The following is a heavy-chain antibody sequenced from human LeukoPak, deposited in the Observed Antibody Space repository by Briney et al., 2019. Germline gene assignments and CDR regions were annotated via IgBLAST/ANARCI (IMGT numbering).Heavy chain of an antibody. V-gene: IGHV3-64*01. Sequence: GSLRLSCAASGFIFSNYAMHWVRQAPAKGLEYVSAISSNGGSTYYAKSVKGRFTVSRDDSKKTLYLQMGGLRLEDMAVYYCARARYDFWSGYQYWGQGTLVTVSS. J-gene: IGHJ4*02. CDR3: ARARYDFWSGYQY. CDR1: GFIFSNYA. D-gene: IGHD3/OR15-3a*01. CDR2: ISSNGGST.